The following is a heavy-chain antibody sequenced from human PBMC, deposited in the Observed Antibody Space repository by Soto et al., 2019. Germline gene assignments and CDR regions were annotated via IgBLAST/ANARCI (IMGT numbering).Heavy chain of an antibody. CDR1: GGSISSYY. D-gene: IGHD3-9*01. V-gene: IGHV4-59*12. J-gene: IGHJ6*03. CDR2: IYYSGST. Sequence: SETLSLTCTVSGGSISSYYWSWIRQPPGKGLEWIGYIYYSGSTNYNPSLKSRVTISVDTSKNQFSLKLSSVTAADTAVYYCARESAYYDILTGTPGEASYYYYMDVWGKGTTVTVSS. CDR3: ARESAYYDILTGTPGEASYYYYMDV.